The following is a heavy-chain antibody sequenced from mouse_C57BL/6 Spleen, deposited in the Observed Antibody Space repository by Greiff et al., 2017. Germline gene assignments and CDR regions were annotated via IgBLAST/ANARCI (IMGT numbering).Heavy chain of an antibody. V-gene: IGHV1-52*01. Sequence: VQLQQPGAELVRPGSSVKLSCKASGYTFTSYWMHWVKQRPIQGLEWIGNIDPSDSETHYNQKFKDKATLTVDKSSSPAYMQLSSLTSEDSAVYYCARWGYDKYAMDYWGQGTSVTVSS. D-gene: IGHD2-2*01. CDR1: GYTFTSYW. J-gene: IGHJ4*01. CDR3: ARWGYDKYAMDY. CDR2: IDPSDSET.